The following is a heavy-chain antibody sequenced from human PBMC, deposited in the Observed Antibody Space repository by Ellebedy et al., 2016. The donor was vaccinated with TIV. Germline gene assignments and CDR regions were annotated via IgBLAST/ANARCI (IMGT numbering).Heavy chain of an antibody. D-gene: IGHD3-10*01. Sequence: GESLKISCTASGFTFSTYNMNWVRQAPGKGLEWVSFISSSGTTTHYADSVKGRFTISRDNDKKSLCLQMNSLRAEDTAVYYCAPRDGSYQYWGQGTLVTVSS. CDR2: ISSSGTTT. CDR3: APRDGSYQY. J-gene: IGHJ1*01. CDR1: GFTFSTYN. V-gene: IGHV3-48*04.